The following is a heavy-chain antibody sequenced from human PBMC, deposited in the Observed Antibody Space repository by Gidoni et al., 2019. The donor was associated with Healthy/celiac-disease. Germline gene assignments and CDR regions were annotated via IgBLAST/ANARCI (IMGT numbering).Heavy chain of an antibody. D-gene: IGHD3-10*01. V-gene: IGHV4-34*01. CDR1: GGSFSGYY. CDR2: INHSGST. J-gene: IGHJ6*02. Sequence: QVQLQQWGAGLLKPSETLSLTCAVYGGSFSGYYWSWIRQPPGKGLEWIGEINHSGSTNYNPSLKSRVTISVDTSKNQFSLKLSSVTAADTAVYYCARGRGIYYGSGSYYNTPPHFGMDVWGQGTTVTVSS. CDR3: ARGRGIYYGSGSYYNTPPHFGMDV.